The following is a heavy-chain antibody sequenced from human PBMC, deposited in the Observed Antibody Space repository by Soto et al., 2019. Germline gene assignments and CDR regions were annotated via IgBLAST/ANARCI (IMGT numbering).Heavy chain of an antibody. CDR3: RLGYSSSWYPYYYYGMDV. CDR1: GGTFSSYA. D-gene: IGHD6-13*01. J-gene: IGHJ6*02. V-gene: IGHV1-69*06. CDR2: IIPIFGTA. Sequence: QVQLVQSGAEVKKPGSSVKVSCKASGGTFSSYAISWVRQAPGQGLEWMGGIIPIFGTANYAQKFQGRVTITADKSTSTAYMELSSVRSEDTAVYYCRLGYSSSWYPYYYYGMDVWGQGTTVTVSS.